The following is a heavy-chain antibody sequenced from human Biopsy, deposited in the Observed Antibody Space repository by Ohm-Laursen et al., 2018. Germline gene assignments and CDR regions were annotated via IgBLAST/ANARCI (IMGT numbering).Heavy chain of an antibody. Sequence: GSLRLSCTATGFTLSSYSMNWVRQTPGKGLEWVSTISSSSDNIYYVDSVKGRFTISRDNAENSLYLQMNSLRAEDTAVYYCARSRGSSGIATIYYYGMDIWGQGTTVTVSS. CDR1: GFTLSSYS. CDR2: ISSSSDNI. V-gene: IGHV3-21*01. D-gene: IGHD3-10*01. J-gene: IGHJ6*02. CDR3: ARSRGSSGIATIYYYGMDI.